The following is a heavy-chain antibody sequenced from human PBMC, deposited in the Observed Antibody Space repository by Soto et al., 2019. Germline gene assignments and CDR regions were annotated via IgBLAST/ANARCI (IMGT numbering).Heavy chain of an antibody. D-gene: IGHD2-21*02. V-gene: IGHV1-69*12. Sequence: QVQLVQSGAEVKKPGSSVKVSCKASGGTFSSYAISWVRQAPGQGLEWMGGIIPIFGTANYAQKFQGRVTITADESTSPAYMELSSLRSEDTAVYYCARENLAYCGGDCFSFDYWGQGTLVTVSS. CDR3: ARENLAYCGGDCFSFDY. J-gene: IGHJ4*02. CDR1: GGTFSSYA. CDR2: IIPIFGTA.